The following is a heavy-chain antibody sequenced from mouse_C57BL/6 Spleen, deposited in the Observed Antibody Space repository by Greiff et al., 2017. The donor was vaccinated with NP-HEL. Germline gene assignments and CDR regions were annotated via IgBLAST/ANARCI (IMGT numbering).Heavy chain of an antibody. CDR1: GFTFSDYG. D-gene: IGHD4-1*01. Sequence: EVHLVQSGAGLVKPGASLKFSCAASGFTFSDYGMHWVRQATEKGLEWIGYISRGSGTIYYADTVKGRFTISRDNATNTAFLQMTSLRSEETAMSYCARHWEGYFGYWGQGTTLTVSS. V-gene: IGHV5-17*01. CDR2: ISRGSGTI. J-gene: IGHJ2*01. CDR3: ARHWEGYFGY.